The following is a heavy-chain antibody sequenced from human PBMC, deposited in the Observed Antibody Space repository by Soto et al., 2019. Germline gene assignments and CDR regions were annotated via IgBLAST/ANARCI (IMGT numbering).Heavy chain of an antibody. CDR1: GFSLTTTSMG. CDR2: IYWDDDQ. J-gene: IGHJ4*02. D-gene: IGHD4-17*01. CDR3: AHVGDYDLLSFDH. Sequence: QITLKESGPPLVRPAQPLTLTCAFSGFSLTTTSMGVAWIRQPPGKALEWLALIYWDDDQRYSPSLKDRLTISKDTSRSRVVLTISNMNPEDTGTYCCAHVGDYDLLSFDHWGPGTLVTVSS. V-gene: IGHV2-5*02.